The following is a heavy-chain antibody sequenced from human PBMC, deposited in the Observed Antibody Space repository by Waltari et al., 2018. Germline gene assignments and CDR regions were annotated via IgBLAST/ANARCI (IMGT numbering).Heavy chain of an antibody. CDR1: GFFFNNFG. CDR3: ARSRRGDYYDPSSH. D-gene: IGHD3-16*01. Sequence: EVSLVESGGKVVKPGGSLRLSCTTSGFFFNNFGLNWFRQAPGKGLEWFATISMSGNIIYYGQPVEGRFTISRDNAKKSVFLQMNSLRADDTATYYCARSRRGDYYDPSSHWGQGTLVTVSS. J-gene: IGHJ4*02. CDR2: ISMSGNII. V-gene: IGHV3-21*01.